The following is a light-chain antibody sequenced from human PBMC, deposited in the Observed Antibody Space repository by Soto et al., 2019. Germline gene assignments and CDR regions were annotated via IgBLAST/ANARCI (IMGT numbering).Light chain of an antibody. CDR3: QQSYSTPQGT. CDR2: AAS. Sequence: DIQMTQSPSSLSASVGDRVTITCRASQSISSYLNWYQQKPGKAPKLLIYAASSLQSGVPSRFSGSGSGTDFTLTISSLQPEDFATNYCQQSYSTPQGTFGQGTKVEIK. J-gene: IGKJ1*01. V-gene: IGKV1-39*01. CDR1: QSISSY.